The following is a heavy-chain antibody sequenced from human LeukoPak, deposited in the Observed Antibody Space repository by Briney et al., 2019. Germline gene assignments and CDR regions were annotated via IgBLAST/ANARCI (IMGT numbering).Heavy chain of an antibody. J-gene: IGHJ4*02. CDR3: AARYYDFWSGYYTYFDY. Sequence: SETLSLTCAVYGGSFSGYYWSWIRQAPGKGLEWIGEINHSGSTNYNPSLKSRVTISVDTSKNQFSLKLSSVTAADTAVYYCAARYYDFWSGYYTYFDYWGQGTLVTVSS. CDR1: GGSFSGYY. D-gene: IGHD3-3*01. CDR2: INHSGST. V-gene: IGHV4-34*01.